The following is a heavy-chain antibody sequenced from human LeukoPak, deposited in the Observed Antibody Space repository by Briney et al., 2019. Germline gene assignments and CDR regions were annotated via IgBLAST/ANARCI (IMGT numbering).Heavy chain of an antibody. Sequence: GASVKVSCKASRYTFTGYYMHWVRQAPGQGLECMGWINPNSGGTNYAQKFQGRVTMTRDTSISTAYMELSRLRSDDTAVYYCARDRRGATNYWGQGTLVTVSS. J-gene: IGHJ4*02. CDR1: RYTFTGYY. CDR3: ARDRRGATNY. V-gene: IGHV1-2*02. CDR2: INPNSGGT. D-gene: IGHD1-26*01.